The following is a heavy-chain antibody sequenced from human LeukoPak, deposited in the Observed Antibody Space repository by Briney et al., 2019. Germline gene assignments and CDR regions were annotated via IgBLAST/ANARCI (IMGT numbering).Heavy chain of an antibody. V-gene: IGHV3-48*02. CDR1: GFTFSSYS. Sequence: GGSLRLSCAASGFTFSSYSMQWVRQAPGKGLEWVSHISSSGSTIYNADSVKGRFTISRDNAKESLYLQMSSLRDEDTAVYYCVFPYWQDLDHWGQGTLVTVSS. D-gene: IGHD2-15*01. CDR3: VFPYWQDLDH. CDR2: ISSSGSTI. J-gene: IGHJ4*02.